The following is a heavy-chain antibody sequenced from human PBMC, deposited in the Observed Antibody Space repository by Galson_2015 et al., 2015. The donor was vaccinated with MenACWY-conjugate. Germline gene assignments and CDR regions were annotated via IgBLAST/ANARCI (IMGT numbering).Heavy chain of an antibody. V-gene: IGHV3-30*18. CDR1: GFTFSSYG. Sequence: SLRLSCAASGFTFSSYGMHWVRQAPGKGLEWVAVISYDGSNKYYADSVKGRFTISRDNSKNTLYLQMNSLRAEDTAVYYCAKDLLREHSSSLDPWGQGTLVTVSS. CDR3: AKDLLREHSSSLDP. J-gene: IGHJ5*02. D-gene: IGHD6-6*01. CDR2: ISYDGSNK.